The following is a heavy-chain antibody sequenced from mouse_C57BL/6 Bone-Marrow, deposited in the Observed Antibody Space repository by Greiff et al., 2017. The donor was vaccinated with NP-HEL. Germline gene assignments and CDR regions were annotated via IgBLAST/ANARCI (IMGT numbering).Heavy chain of an antibody. J-gene: IGHJ3*01. CDR1: GYTFTDYE. CDR2: LDPETGGT. Sequence: VQLQQSGAELVRPGASVTLSCKASGYTFTDYEMHWVKQTPVHGLEWIGALDPETGGTAYNQKFKGKAILTADKSSSTAYMELRSLTSEDSAVYYCTRREGTGTFAYWGQGTLVTVSA. V-gene: IGHV1-15*01. D-gene: IGHD4-1*01. CDR3: TRREGTGTFAY.